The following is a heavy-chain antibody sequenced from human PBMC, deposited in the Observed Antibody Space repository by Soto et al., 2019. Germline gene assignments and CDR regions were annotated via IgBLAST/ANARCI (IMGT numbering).Heavy chain of an antibody. D-gene: IGHD4-17*01. CDR2: IYPSDSRT. J-gene: IGHJ3*01. CDR1: GYSFNTYW. Sequence: PGESLKISCKDSGYSFNTYWKAWVRQMPGKGLEWMGIIYPSDSRTPYSPSFQGQVIISADKSITTVYREWSSLKASDTAMDHRARVLEYGSNSETCKTWAQGKMFTV. V-gene: IGHV5-51*02. CDR3: ARVLEYGSNSETCKT.